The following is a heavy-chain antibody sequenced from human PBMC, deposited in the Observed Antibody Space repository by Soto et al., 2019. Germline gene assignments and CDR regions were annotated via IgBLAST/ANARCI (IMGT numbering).Heavy chain of an antibody. Sequence: GGSLRLSCAASGFTFSSYSMNWVRQAPGKGLEWVSSISSSSSYIYYADSVKGRFTISRDNAKNSLYLQMNSLRAEDTAVYYCETIPLTIPRGMDVWGQGTTGTVSS. J-gene: IGHJ6*02. CDR3: ETIPLTIPRGMDV. V-gene: IGHV3-21*01. D-gene: IGHD3-3*01. CDR1: GFTFSSYS. CDR2: ISSSSSYI.